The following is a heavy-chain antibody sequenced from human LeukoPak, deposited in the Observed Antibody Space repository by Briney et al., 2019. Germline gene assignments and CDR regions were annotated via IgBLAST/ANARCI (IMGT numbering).Heavy chain of an antibody. CDR2: ISSSGTNM. CDR1: GFIFNGYT. Sequence: GGSLRLSCEASGFIFNGYTMNWVRQAPGKGLEWVSSISSSGTNMYYADSVKGRFTISRDNAKNSLYLQMNSLRAEDTAVYYCARVGYSGYDLFDYWGQGTLVTVSS. V-gene: IGHV3-21*01. J-gene: IGHJ4*02. CDR3: ARVGYSGYDLFDY. D-gene: IGHD5-12*01.